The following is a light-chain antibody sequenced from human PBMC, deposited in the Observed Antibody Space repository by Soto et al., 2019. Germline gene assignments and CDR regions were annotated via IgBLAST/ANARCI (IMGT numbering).Light chain of an antibody. V-gene: IGKV3-15*01. CDR2: AAS. CDR3: QAYSQWPLFT. Sequence: EIVVTQSPGILSVSPGDRATLSCRASQSVGRNLAWYQQKPGQAPTLLIYAASTRATGLPARFSASGSGTDFPLTIRSLQSAVLSVYCSQAYSQWPLFTFGPGTRVDIK. CDR1: QSVGRN. J-gene: IGKJ3*01.